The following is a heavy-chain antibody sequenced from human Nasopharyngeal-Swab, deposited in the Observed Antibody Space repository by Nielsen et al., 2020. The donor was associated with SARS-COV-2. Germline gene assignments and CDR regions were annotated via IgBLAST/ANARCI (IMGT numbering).Heavy chain of an antibody. D-gene: IGHD3-16*02. CDR3: ARQGVFVPAYFHQYYMDV. CDR2: IKQDGSEK. Sequence: GESLQISCAASGFSFSTYWMTWVRQAPGKGLEWVANIKQDGSEKYYVDSVKGRFTVSRDNPKNLLYLQVNSLRDEDTAVYYCARQGVFVPAYFHQYYMDVWGKGTTVTVSS. CDR1: GFSFSTYW. V-gene: IGHV3-7*03. J-gene: IGHJ6*03.